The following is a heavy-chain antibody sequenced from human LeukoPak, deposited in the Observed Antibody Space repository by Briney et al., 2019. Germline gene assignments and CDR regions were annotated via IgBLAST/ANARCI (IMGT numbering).Heavy chain of an antibody. D-gene: IGHD3-22*01. CDR3: ANDSSGYASGAFDI. CDR1: GGSISSSSYY. Sequence: SETLSLTCTVSGGSISSSSYYWGWIRQPPEKGLEWIGSIYYSGSTYYNPSLKSRVTISVDTSKNQFSLKLSSVTAADTAVYYCANDSSGYASGAFDIWGQGTMVTVSS. J-gene: IGHJ3*02. CDR2: IYYSGST. V-gene: IGHV4-39*01.